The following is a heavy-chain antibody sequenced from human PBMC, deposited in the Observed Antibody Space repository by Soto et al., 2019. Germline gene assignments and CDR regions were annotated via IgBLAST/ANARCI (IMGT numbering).Heavy chain of an antibody. J-gene: IGHJ6*02. Sequence: QVQLVQFGAEVKKPGASVKVSCKASGYTFTSYAMHWVRQATGQRLEWMGWINAGNGNTKYSQKFQGRVTITRDTSASTAYMELSSLRSEDTAVYYCARVLGIAAAGRRGMDVWGQGTTVTVSS. CDR1: GYTFTSYA. V-gene: IGHV1-3*01. CDR3: ARVLGIAAAGRRGMDV. CDR2: INAGNGNT. D-gene: IGHD6-13*01.